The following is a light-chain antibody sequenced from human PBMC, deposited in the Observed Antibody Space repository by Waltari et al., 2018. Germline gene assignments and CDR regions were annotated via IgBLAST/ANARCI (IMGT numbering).Light chain of an antibody. V-gene: IGKV1-39*01. CDR1: QSVGSY. Sequence: IKMPQSPSSLSASVVDSVTITGRASQSVGSYLNWYQQKSGKAPRLLIYAASDLQSGGPSRFRGSGSETDFTLTISPLQLEDLATYYCQQSYKTLPTFGGGTKVEIK. J-gene: IGKJ4*01. CDR2: AAS. CDR3: QQSYKTLPT.